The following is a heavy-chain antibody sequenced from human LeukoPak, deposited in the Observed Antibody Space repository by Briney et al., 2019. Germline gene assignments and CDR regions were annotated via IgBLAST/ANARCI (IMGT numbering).Heavy chain of an antibody. Sequence: PSETLSLTCAVYGGSFRGYYWSWIRQPPGKGREWIGEINHSGSTNYNPSLKSRVTISADTSKNQFSLKLSSVTAADTAVYYCARGEKNDFWSGYQYYFDSWGQGTLVTVSS. J-gene: IGHJ4*02. CDR1: GGSFRGYY. CDR2: INHSGST. CDR3: ARGEKNDFWSGYQYYFDS. V-gene: IGHV4-34*01. D-gene: IGHD3-3*01.